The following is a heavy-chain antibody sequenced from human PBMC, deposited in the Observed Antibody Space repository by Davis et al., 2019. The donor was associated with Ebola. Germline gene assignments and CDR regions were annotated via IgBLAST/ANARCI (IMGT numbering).Heavy chain of an antibody. CDR1: GFTFSVYA. CDR3: ARRGCSSTSCPITPMDY. CDR2: IKQDGSEK. D-gene: IGHD2-2*01. V-gene: IGHV3-7*01. J-gene: IGHJ4*02. Sequence: GESLKISCAASGFTFSVYAMPWVRQAPGKGLEWVANIKQDGSEKYYVDSVKGRFTISRDNAKNSLYLQMNSLRAEDTAVYYCARRGCSSTSCPITPMDYWGQGTLVTVSS.